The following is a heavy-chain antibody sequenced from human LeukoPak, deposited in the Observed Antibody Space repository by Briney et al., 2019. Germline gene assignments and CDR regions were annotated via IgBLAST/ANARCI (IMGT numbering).Heavy chain of an antibody. J-gene: IGHJ4*02. CDR3: ARDFYPIAVAESYFDY. CDR1: GYTFTGYY. V-gene: IGHV1-2*04. CDR2: INPNSGGT. D-gene: IGHD6-19*01. Sequence: ASVTVSCKASGYTFTGYYMHWVRQAPGQGREWMGLINPNSGGTNYAQKFQGWVTMTRDTSISTAYMELSRLRSDATAVYYCARDFYPIAVAESYFDYWGQGTLVTVSS.